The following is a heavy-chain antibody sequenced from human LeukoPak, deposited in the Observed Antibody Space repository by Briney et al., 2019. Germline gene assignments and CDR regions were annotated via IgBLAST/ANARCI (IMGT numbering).Heavy chain of an antibody. J-gene: IGHJ4*02. Sequence: SETLSLTCTVSGGSISSSSYYWGWIRQPPGKGLEWIGSIYYSGSTYYNPSLKSRVTISVDTSRNQFSLKLSSVTAADTAVYYCARDRRTGGYYSFFDYWGQGTLVTVSS. CDR1: GGSISSSSYY. CDR2: IYYSGST. D-gene: IGHD3-22*01. V-gene: IGHV4-39*07. CDR3: ARDRRTGGYYSFFDY.